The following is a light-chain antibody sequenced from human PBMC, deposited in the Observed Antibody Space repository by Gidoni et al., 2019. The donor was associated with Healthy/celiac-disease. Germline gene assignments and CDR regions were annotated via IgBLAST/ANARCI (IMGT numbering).Light chain of an antibody. J-gene: IGKJ2*01. CDR1: QSVSSSY. CDR2: GAS. V-gene: IGKV3-20*01. Sequence: ELVLTQSPGTLSLSPGERTTLSCRASQSVSSSYLAWYRQKPGQAPRLLIYGASSRATGIPDRFSGSGSGTDFTLTISRLEPEDFAVYYCQQYGSSPTFGQGTKLEIK. CDR3: QQYGSSPT.